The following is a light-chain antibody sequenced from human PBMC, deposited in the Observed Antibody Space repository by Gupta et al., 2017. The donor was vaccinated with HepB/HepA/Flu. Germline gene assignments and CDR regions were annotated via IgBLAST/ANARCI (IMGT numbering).Light chain of an antibody. CDR1: SSDVGGYNY. CDR2: DVS. V-gene: IGLV2-14*01. J-gene: IGLJ1*01. Sequence: HSALTPPAPVSGSPGQSLTIPCTGTSSDVGGYNYVSWYQQHPGKAPKLMIYDVSNRPSGGSKRFSGSKSGNTASLTISGLQAEDEADYYCSSYTSSSTLGLYVFGTGTKVTVL. CDR3: SSYTSSSTLGLYV.